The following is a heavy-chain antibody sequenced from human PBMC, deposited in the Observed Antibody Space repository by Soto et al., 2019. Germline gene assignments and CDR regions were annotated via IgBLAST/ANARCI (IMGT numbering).Heavy chain of an antibody. Sequence: ASVKVSCKASGYTFTSYGISWVRQAPGEGLEWMGWISAYNGNTNYAQKLQGRVTMTTDTSTSTAYMELRSLRSDDTAVYYCARDKLAYDFWSGYYSLGPDAFDIWGQGTMVTVSS. J-gene: IGHJ3*02. CDR2: ISAYNGNT. D-gene: IGHD3-3*01. V-gene: IGHV1-18*01. CDR3: ARDKLAYDFWSGYYSLGPDAFDI. CDR1: GYTFTSYG.